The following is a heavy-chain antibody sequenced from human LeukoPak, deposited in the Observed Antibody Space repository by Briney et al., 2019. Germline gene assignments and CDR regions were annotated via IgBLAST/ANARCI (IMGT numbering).Heavy chain of an antibody. CDR3: ARDGKRYYGNNWFDP. Sequence: GSLRLSCAASGFTFSNYWMYWVRQVPGKGLVWVSRINTDGSSTTYAESVAGRFTISRDNAKNTLYLQMSSLRAEDTAVYYCARDGKRYYGNNWFDPWGQGSLVTVSS. J-gene: IGHJ5*02. CDR1: GFTFSNYW. D-gene: IGHD3-10*01. V-gene: IGHV3-74*01. CDR2: INTDGSST.